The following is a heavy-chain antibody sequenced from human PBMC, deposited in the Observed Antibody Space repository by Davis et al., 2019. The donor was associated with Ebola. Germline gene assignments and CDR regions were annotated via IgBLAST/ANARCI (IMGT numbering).Heavy chain of an antibody. CDR2: INHSGST. CDR1: GGSFSGYY. CDR3: ARVRSYDSRTDAFDI. J-gene: IGHJ3*02. D-gene: IGHD3-22*01. Sequence: MPSETLSLTCAVYGGSFSGYYWSWIRQPPGKGLGWIGEINHSGSTNYNPSLKSRVTISVDTSKNQFSLKLSSVTAADTAVYYCARVRSYDSRTDAFDIWGQGTMVTVSS. V-gene: IGHV4-34*01.